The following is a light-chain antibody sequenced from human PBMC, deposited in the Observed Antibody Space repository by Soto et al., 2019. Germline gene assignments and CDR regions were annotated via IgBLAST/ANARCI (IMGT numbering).Light chain of an antibody. CDR2: AAS. Sequence: DIQMTQSPSTLSASVGXXVTIXCRASQSISSYLNWYQQKPGKAPKXXIYAASSLQSGVPSRFSGSGAGTDFTLTSSSLQPEDFATYYCQQSYSTLWTFGQGTKVEI. J-gene: IGKJ1*01. CDR1: QSISSY. CDR3: QQSYSTLWT. V-gene: IGKV1-39*01.